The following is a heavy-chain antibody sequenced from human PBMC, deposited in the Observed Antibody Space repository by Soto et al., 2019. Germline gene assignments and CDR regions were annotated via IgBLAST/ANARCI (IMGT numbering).Heavy chain of an antibody. V-gene: IGHV3-23*01. J-gene: IGHJ4*02. CDR1: GFTFSSYA. CDR3: AGSLYCSSTSCYSGY. Sequence: GGSLRLSCAASGFTFSSYAMSWVRQAPGKGLEWVSAISGSGGSTYYADSVKGRFTISRDNSKNTLYLQMNSLRAEDTAVYYCAGSLYCSSTSCYSGYWGQGTLVTVSS. CDR2: ISGSGGST. D-gene: IGHD2-2*01.